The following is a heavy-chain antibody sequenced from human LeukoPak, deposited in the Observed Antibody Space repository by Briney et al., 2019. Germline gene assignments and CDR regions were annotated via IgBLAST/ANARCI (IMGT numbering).Heavy chain of an antibody. CDR3: AKAFYYRTYYFDY. D-gene: IGHD2/OR15-2a*01. CDR2: ISGSGGST. V-gene: IGHV3-23*01. CDR1: GFTFSSYA. Sequence: PGGSLRLSCAASGFTFSSYAMSWVRQAPGKGLEWVSAISGSGGSTYYADSVKGRFTTSRDNSKNTLYLQMNSLRAEDTAVYYCAKAFYYRTYYFDYWGQGTLVTVSS. J-gene: IGHJ4*02.